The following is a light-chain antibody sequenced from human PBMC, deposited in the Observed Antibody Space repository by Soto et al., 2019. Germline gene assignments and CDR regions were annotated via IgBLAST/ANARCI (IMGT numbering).Light chain of an antibody. Sequence: EIVLTQSPGTLSLSPGERATLSCRASQSVSSSYLAWYQQKPGQAPKLLIFGASIRATDIPDRFSGSGSGTDFTLTISSLEPEDFAVYYCQQRSNWPPTFGQGTRLEIK. J-gene: IGKJ5*01. CDR1: QSVSSSY. CDR2: GAS. V-gene: IGKV3D-20*02. CDR3: QQRSNWPPT.